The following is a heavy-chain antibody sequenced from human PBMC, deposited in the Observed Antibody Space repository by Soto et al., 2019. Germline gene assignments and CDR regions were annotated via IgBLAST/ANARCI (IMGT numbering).Heavy chain of an antibody. CDR2: ISGGGSNT. J-gene: IGHJ2*01. Sequence: GGSLRLSCAASGFTFSSYAMHWVRQAPGKGLEWVAAISGGGSNTYYADSVKGRFTISRDNSRSTLFLQMNGLRAEDTALYYCAKDPRRGYFFFDLWGRGAVVTVSS. V-gene: IGHV3-30*04. CDR1: GFTFSSYA. CDR3: AKDPRRGYFFFDL. D-gene: IGHD2-21*01.